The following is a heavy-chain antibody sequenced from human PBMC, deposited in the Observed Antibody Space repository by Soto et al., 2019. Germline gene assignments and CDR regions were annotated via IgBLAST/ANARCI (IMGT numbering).Heavy chain of an antibody. CDR1: GFMFGAYV. CDR3: AVFIYSNWPGDDYGTDV. J-gene: IGHJ6*02. D-gene: IGHD1-26*01. Sequence: GGSLRLCCAAAGFMFGAYVRNWVRQAPGKGLEWVSRVNGDGTTTNYADSVKGRFTISRDNAKNTLYLQMNSLRAEDTAVYYCAVFIYSNWPGDDYGTDVWGQGTTVTVSS. V-gene: IGHV3-74*01. CDR2: VNGDGTTT.